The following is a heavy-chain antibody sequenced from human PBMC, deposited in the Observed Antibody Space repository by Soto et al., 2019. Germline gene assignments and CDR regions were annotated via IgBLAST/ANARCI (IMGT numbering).Heavy chain of an antibody. CDR1: GGTFSSYT. D-gene: IGHD2-2*01. CDR3: AKDVCSSTSCSNAETGYYTT. V-gene: IGHV1-69*04. J-gene: IGHJ4*02. Sequence: SVKVSCKASGGTFSSYTISWVRQAPGQGLEWMGRIIPILGVANYAQKFQGRVTITADKSKNTLYLQMNSLRAEDTAVYYCAKDVCSSTSCSNAETGYYTTWGQGTLVTVSS. CDR2: IIPILGVA.